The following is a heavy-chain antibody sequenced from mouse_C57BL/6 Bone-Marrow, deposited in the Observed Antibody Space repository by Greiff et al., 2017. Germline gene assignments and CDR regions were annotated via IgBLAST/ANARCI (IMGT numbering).Heavy chain of an antibody. CDR3: ARGGGPAWFAY. D-gene: IGHD1-1*02. CDR2: IDPSDSYT. V-gene: IGHV1-59*01. CDR1: GYTFTSYW. Sequence: VQLQQPGAELVRPGTSVKLSCKASGYTFTSYWMHWVKQRPGQGLEWIGVIDPSDSYTNYNQKFKGKATLTVDTSSSTAYMQLSSLTSEDSAVYYCARGGGPAWFAYWGQGTLVTVSA. J-gene: IGHJ3*01.